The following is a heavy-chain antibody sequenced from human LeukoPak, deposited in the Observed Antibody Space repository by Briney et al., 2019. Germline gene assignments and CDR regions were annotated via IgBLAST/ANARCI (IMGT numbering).Heavy chain of an antibody. V-gene: IGHV4-59*01. CDR1: GGSISSYY. CDR3: ARVYGLAAAEAIDY. Sequence: SETLSLTCTVSGGSISSYYWNWIRQPPGKGLEWIGYIYDSGSTNCNPSLKSRVTISVDTSKNQFSLKLSSVTAADTAVYYCARVYGLAAAEAIDYWGQGTLVTVSS. D-gene: IGHD6-13*01. CDR2: IYDSGST. J-gene: IGHJ4*02.